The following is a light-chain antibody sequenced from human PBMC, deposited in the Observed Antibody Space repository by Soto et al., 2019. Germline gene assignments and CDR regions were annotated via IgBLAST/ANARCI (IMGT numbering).Light chain of an antibody. J-gene: IGKJ4*02. CDR2: GAT. CDR1: QNVLSD. Sequence: EILLTQSPATLSVSPGETATLSCRASQNVLSDLAWYQQKPGQAPRLLVYGATTRGTDAPAKFRGSGSGTEFSLTISSLQSEDYVIYYCQRYRSWPRTFGEGSKVEI. CDR3: QRYRSWPRT. V-gene: IGKV3-15*01.